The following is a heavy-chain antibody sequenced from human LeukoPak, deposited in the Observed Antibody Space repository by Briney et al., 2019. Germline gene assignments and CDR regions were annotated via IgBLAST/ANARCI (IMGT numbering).Heavy chain of an antibody. Sequence: QSGGSLRLSCAASGFTFSSYEMNWVRQAPGKGLEWVANIKQDGSEKYYVDSVKGRFTISRDNAKNSLYLQMNSLRAEDTAVYYCARRRGSYSDDYWGQGTLVTVSS. J-gene: IGHJ4*02. D-gene: IGHD1-26*01. CDR1: GFTFSSYE. V-gene: IGHV3-7*01. CDR3: ARRRGSYSDDY. CDR2: IKQDGSEK.